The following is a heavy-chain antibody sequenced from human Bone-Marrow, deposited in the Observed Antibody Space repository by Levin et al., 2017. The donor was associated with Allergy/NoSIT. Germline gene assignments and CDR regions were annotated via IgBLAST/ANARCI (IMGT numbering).Heavy chain of an antibody. J-gene: IGHJ5*02. CDR2: ITHSGST. V-gene: IGHV4-34*01. Sequence: SETLSLTCAVYGGSFSGYYWSWIRQPPGKGLEWIGEITHSGSTNYNPSLKSRVTISVDTSKNQFSLKLSSVTAADTAVYYCARLGLDNPFTMVRGVIRSSDWFDPWGQGTLVTVSS. CDR1: GGSFSGYY. D-gene: IGHD3-10*01. CDR3: ARLGLDNPFTMVRGVIRSSDWFDP.